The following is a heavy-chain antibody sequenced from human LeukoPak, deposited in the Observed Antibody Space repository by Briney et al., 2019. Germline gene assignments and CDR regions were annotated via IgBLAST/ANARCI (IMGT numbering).Heavy chain of an antibody. D-gene: IGHD6-13*01. CDR2: ISGSGGST. CDR1: GFTFSSYA. Sequence: PGGSLRLSCAASGFTFSSYAMSWVRQAPGKGLEWVSAISGSGGSTYYADSVKGRFTISRDNSKNTLYLQMNSLRAEDTALYYCARDLKRLAAVQPPEFDYRGQGTLVTVSS. V-gene: IGHV3-23*01. CDR3: ARDLKRLAAVQPPEFDY. J-gene: IGHJ4*02.